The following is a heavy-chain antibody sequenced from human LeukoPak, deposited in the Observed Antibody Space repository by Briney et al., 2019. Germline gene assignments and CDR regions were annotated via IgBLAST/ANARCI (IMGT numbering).Heavy chain of an antibody. CDR1: GGSISSYY. Sequence: RASETLSLTCTVSGGSISSYYWSWIRQPAGKGLEWIGRIYTSGSTNYNPSLKSRVTMSVDTSKNQFSLKLSSVTAADTAVYYCARDSSPYNWFDPWGQGTLVTVSS. J-gene: IGHJ5*02. CDR3: ARDSSPYNWFDP. D-gene: IGHD6-6*01. V-gene: IGHV4-4*07. CDR2: IYTSGST.